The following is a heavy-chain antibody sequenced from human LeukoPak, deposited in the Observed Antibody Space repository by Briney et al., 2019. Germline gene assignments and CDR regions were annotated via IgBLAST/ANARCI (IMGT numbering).Heavy chain of an antibody. J-gene: IGHJ4*02. CDR1: GFTFGSYA. CDR3: ASGPLGGVPY. V-gene: IGHV3-30*04. D-gene: IGHD3-16*01. CDR2: ISYDGSNK. Sequence: PGGSLRPSCAASGFTFGSYAVHWVRQAPGKGLEWVAVISYDGSNKYYADSVKGRFTISRDNSKNTLYLQMNSLRAEDTAVYYCASGPLGGVPYWGQGTLVTVSS.